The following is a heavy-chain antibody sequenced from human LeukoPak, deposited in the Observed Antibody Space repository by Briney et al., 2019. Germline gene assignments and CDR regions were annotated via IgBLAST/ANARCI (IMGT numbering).Heavy chain of an antibody. Sequence: GGSLRLSCAASGFTFSSYEMNWVRQAPGKGLEWVSYVSSSGSTIYYADSMKGRFTISRDNAKNSLYLQMNSLRAEDTAVYYCARDAYGDYRAYYFDYWGQGTLVTVSS. CDR3: ARDAYGDYRAYYFDY. D-gene: IGHD4-17*01. CDR1: GFTFSSYE. CDR2: VSSSGSTI. J-gene: IGHJ4*02. V-gene: IGHV3-48*03.